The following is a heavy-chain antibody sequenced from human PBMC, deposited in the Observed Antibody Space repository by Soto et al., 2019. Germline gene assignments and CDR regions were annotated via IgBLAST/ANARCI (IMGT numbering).Heavy chain of an antibody. J-gene: IGHJ4*02. CDR2: IYTSENA. Sequence: SETLSLTCTVSGVSISSYYWSWTRQPAGKGLEWIGRIYTSENAHYNPSLKSRVTMSLDTSKNHFSLNLSSVTAADTAVYYCATISYVGGTDYWGLGTQVTVSS. CDR1: GVSISSYY. V-gene: IGHV4-4*07. CDR3: ATISYVGGTDY. D-gene: IGHD5-18*01.